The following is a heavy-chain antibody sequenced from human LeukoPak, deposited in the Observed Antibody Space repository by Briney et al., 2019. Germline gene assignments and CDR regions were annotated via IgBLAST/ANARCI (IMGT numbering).Heavy chain of an antibody. CDR3: ARTRDDSGGNFNA. CDR1: GDSIRGSCHY. D-gene: IGHD2-15*01. V-gene: IGHV4-39*01. CDR2: IYHCRTT. Sequence: SETLSLTCTVSGDSIRGSCHYWAWIRQPPGEGLEWIARIYHCRTTCYDLSLKSRDNICVVPSKNQFSLELSYVTAADTALYFCARTRDDSGGNFNAWGQGTLVTVSS. J-gene: IGHJ5*02.